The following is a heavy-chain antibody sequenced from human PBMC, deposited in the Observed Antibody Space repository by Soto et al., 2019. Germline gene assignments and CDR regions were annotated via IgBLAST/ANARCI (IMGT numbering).Heavy chain of an antibody. J-gene: IGHJ4*02. CDR2: INHSGST. V-gene: IGHV4-34*01. Sequence: SETLSLTCAVYGGSFSGYYWSWIRQPPGKGLEWIGEINHSGSTNYNPSLKSRVTISVDTSKNQFSLKLSSVTAADTAVYYCARGPYIAAANDYWGQGTLVTVSS. CDR3: ARGPYIAAANDY. CDR1: GGSFSGYY. D-gene: IGHD6-13*01.